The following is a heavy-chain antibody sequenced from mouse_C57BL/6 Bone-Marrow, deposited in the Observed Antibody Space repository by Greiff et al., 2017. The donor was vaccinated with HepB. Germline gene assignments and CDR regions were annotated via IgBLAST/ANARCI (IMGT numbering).Heavy chain of an antibody. V-gene: IGHV1-69*01. CDR1: GYTFTSYW. Sequence: QVQLKQPGAELVMPGASVKLSCKASGYTFTSYWMHWVKQRPGQGLEWIGEIDPSDSYTNYNQKFKGKSTLTVDKSSSTAYMQLSSLTSEDSAVYYCARCTLYYYGRDWYFDVWGTGTTVTVSS. CDR2: IDPSDSYT. CDR3: ARCTLYYYGRDWYFDV. J-gene: IGHJ1*03. D-gene: IGHD1-1*01.